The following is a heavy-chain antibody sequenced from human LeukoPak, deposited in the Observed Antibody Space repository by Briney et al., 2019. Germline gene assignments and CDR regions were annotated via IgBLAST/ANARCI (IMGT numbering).Heavy chain of an antibody. V-gene: IGHV5-51*01. CDR3: ARQPKSGYTGYESDY. CDR1: GYSFTSYL. J-gene: IGHJ4*02. CDR2: IYPGDSDA. D-gene: IGHD5-12*01. Sequence: GESLKISCKGSGYSFTSYLIGCVRQMPGNGLEWMGIIYPGDSDARYSPSFQGQVTISADKSISTVYLQWSRLEASDTAVFYCARQPKSGYTGYESDYWGQGTLVTVSS.